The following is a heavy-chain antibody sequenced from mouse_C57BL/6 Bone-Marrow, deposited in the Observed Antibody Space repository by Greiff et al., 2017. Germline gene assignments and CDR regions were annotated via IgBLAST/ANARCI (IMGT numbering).Heavy chain of an antibody. V-gene: IGHV14-2*01. J-gene: IGHJ2*01. CDR2: IDPEDGET. Sequence: LMESGAELVKPGASVKLSCTASGFNIKDYYMHWVKQRTEQGLEWIGRIDPEDGETKYAPKFQGKATITADTSSNTAYLQLSSLTSEDTAVYYCASITTVVASYYFDYWGQGTTLTVSS. CDR1: GFNIKDYY. CDR3: ASITTVVASYYFDY. D-gene: IGHD1-1*01.